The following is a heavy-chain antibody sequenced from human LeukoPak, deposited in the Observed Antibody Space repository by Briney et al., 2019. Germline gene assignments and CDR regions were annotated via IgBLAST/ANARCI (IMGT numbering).Heavy chain of an antibody. J-gene: IGHJ4*02. CDR3: ARHEKSSGWYYDY. Sequence: SETLSLTCTVSGVSISSYYWSWIRQPPGKGLEWIGYIYYSGSTNYTPSLKSRVTISVDTSRNQFSLKLSSVTAADTAVYYCARHEKSSGWYYDYWGQGTLVTVSS. CDR2: IYYSGST. V-gene: IGHV4-59*08. CDR1: GVSISSYY. D-gene: IGHD6-19*01.